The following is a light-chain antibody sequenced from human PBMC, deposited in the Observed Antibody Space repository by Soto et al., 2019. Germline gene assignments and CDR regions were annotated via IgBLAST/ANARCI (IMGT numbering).Light chain of an antibody. CDR1: QSVSSN. V-gene: IGKV3-15*01. J-gene: IGKJ4*01. Sequence: EIVMTQSPATLSVSPGERATLSCRASQSVSSNLAWYQQTPGQAPRLLMYGAPTSATGIPARFSGSGSGTEFTLTISSLQSEDFAVYYCQQYNNWPLTFGGGTKVEIK. CDR3: QQYNNWPLT. CDR2: GAP.